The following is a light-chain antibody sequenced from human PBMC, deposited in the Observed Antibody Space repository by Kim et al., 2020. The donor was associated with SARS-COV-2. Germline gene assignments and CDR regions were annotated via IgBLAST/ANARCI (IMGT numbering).Light chain of an antibody. CDR1: QSLVHSDGYTY. Sequence: PASISCRSSQSLVHSDGYTYLSWLLQTPGQPPRLLIYMISNRFSGVPDRFSGSGAGTDFTLKISRVEAEDVGVYYCMQAIQSPLTFGQGTQVDIK. CDR3: MQAIQSPLT. CDR2: MIS. J-gene: IGKJ1*01. V-gene: IGKV2-24*01.